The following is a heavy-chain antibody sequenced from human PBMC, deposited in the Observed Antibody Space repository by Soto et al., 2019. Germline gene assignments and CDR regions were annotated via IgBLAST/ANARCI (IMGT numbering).Heavy chain of an antibody. CDR1: GFTFSSYA. D-gene: IGHD2-15*01. CDR3: ARGPGSGGSCCPRGY. J-gene: IGHJ4*02. Sequence: GGSLRLSCAASGFTFSSYAMHWVRQAPGKGLEWVAVISYDGSNKYYADSVKGRFTISRDNSKNTLYLQMNSLRAEDTAVYYCARGPGSGGSCCPRGYWGQGTLVTVSS. V-gene: IGHV3-30-3*01. CDR2: ISYDGSNK.